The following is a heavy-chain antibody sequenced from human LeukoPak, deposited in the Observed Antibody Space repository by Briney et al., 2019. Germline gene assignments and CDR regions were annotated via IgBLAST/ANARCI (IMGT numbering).Heavy chain of an antibody. CDR2: ISYDGSNK. Sequence: GGSLRLSCAASGFAFSSYATHWVRQAPGKGLEWVAVISYDGSNKYYADSVKGRFTISRDNSKNTLYLQMDSLRAEDTAVYYCARDPGYCSGGSCYLYFDYWGQGTQVTVSS. CDR3: ARDPGYCSGGSCYLYFDY. J-gene: IGHJ4*02. CDR1: GFAFSSYA. V-gene: IGHV3-30-3*01. D-gene: IGHD2-15*01.